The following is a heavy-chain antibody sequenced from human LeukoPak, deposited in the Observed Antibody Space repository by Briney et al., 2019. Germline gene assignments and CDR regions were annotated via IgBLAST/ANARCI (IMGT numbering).Heavy chain of an antibody. V-gene: IGHV1-2*02. CDR1: GYTFTGYY. CDR2: INPNSGGT. CDR3: ARTPRGYCSSTSCYSGSGYYYYYGMDV. Sequence: ASVKVSCKASGYTFTGYYTHWARQAPGQGLEWMGWINPNSGGTNYAQKFQGRATMTRDTSISTAYMELSRLRSDDTAVYYCARTPRGYCSSTSCYSGSGYYYYYGMDVWGQGTTVTVSS. D-gene: IGHD2-2*01. J-gene: IGHJ6*02.